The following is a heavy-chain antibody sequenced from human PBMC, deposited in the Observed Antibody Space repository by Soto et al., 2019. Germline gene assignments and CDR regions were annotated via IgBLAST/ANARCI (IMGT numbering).Heavy chain of an antibody. CDR2: TIPLFGTP. Sequence: GGPVKGSRKASWGTLNSYSITWVRQAPGQGLEWMGGTIPLFGTPNYAQKFQGRVTITADKSTNTVYMELSSLRSEDTAVYYCARDAVGYQPPTYWGQGTLVTVSS. J-gene: IGHJ4*02. D-gene: IGHD2-2*01. V-gene: IGHV1-69*06. CDR1: WGTLNSYS. CDR3: ARDAVGYQPPTY.